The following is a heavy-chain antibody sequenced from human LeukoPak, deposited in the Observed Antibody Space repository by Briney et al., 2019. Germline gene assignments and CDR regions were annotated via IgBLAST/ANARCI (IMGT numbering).Heavy chain of an antibody. CDR3: ARESTKLTHPYFDY. CDR1: GGSISDYY. Sequence: KASETLSLTCTVSGGSISDYYWTWFRQPPGKGLEWIGYIYYTGSTSFNSSLKSRVSLSIDTSKNQFSLKVNSVTTADTAVYYCARESTKLTHPYFDYWGQGILVTVSS. CDR2: IYYTGST. J-gene: IGHJ4*02. D-gene: IGHD1-1*01. V-gene: IGHV4-59*01.